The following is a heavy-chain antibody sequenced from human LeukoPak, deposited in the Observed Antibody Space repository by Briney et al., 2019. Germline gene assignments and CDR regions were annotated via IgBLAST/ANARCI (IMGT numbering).Heavy chain of an antibody. CDR2: IYSSGST. CDR1: GVSISSGSYY. V-gene: IGHV4-61*02. D-gene: IGHD1-26*01. J-gene: IGHJ5*02. CDR3: ARGSRSKLGRWFDP. Sequence: SETLSLTCTVSGVSISSGSYYWSWIRQPAGKGLEWIGRIYSSGSTNYNPSLKSRVTISVDTSKNQFSLKLSSVTAADTAVYYCARGSRSKLGRWFDPWGQGTLVTVSS.